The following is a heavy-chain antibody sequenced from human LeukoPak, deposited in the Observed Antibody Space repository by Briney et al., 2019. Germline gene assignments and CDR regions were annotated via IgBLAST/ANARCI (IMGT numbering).Heavy chain of an antibody. V-gene: IGHV3-21*01. J-gene: IGHJ6*02. D-gene: IGHD3-10*01. CDR2: ISSSSSYI. Sequence: GGSLRLSCAASGFTFSSYSMNWVRQAPGKGLEWVSSISSSSSYIYYANSVKGRFTISRDNAKNSLYLQMNSLRAEDTAVYYCARDVTMVRGAGYGMDVWGQGTTVTVFS. CDR1: GFTFSSYS. CDR3: ARDVTMVRGAGYGMDV.